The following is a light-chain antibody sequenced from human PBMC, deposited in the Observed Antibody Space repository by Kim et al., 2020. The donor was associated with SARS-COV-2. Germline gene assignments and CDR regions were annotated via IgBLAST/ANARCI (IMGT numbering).Light chain of an antibody. CDR1: QSVGDF. V-gene: IGKV3-11*01. J-gene: IGKJ4*01. CDR2: DAV. CDR3: QQRESWPLT. Sequence: SLSPGERASPACWASQSVGDFLAWYKQKPGQSPRLVIYDAVNRATGVPDRFRGSGSGTDFTLTITSLEPEDFAVYYCQQRESWPLTFGGGTKLEI.